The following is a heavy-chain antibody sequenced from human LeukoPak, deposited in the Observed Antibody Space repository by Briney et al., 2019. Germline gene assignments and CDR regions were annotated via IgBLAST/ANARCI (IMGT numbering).Heavy chain of an antibody. V-gene: IGHV3-21*01. J-gene: IGHJ6*02. D-gene: IGHD1-26*01. CDR1: GFTVSSNY. Sequence: GGSLRLSCAASGFTVSSNYMNWVRQAPGKGLEWVSSISSSSSYIYYADSVKGRFTISRDNAKNSLYLQMNSLRAEDTAVYYCARDKVGATIVYYYYGMDVWGQGTTVTVSS. CDR3: ARDKVGATIVYYYYGMDV. CDR2: ISSSSSYI.